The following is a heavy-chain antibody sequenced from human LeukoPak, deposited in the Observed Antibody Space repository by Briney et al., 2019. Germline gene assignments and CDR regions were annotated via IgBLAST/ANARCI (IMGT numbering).Heavy chain of an antibody. V-gene: IGHV4-34*01. CDR3: ARGYYPPRWYFDL. J-gene: IGHJ2*01. CDR2: IIEKGNA. D-gene: IGHD3-10*01. CDR1: GGSFSSYS. Sequence: SETLSLTCALYGGSFSSYSWSWTWIRQTPEKGLEWIGEIIEKGNANYNPSLKSRVAIDLDTSKNQFSLKLTSMTAADTAMYYCARGYYPPRWYFDLWGRGTLVTVSS.